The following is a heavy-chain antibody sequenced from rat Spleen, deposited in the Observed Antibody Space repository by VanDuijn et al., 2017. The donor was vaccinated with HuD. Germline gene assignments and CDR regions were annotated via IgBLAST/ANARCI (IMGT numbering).Heavy chain of an antibody. D-gene: IGHD1-1*01. CDR1: GYSITSNY. V-gene: IGHV3-1*01. J-gene: IGHJ2*01. Sequence: EVLLQESGPGLVKPSQSLSLTCSVTGYSITSNYWGWIRKFPGNKMEWMGYISYSGSTSYNPSLKSRISITRDTSKNQFFLQLNSVTTEDTATYYCARYRGSLQWPFDYWGQGVMVTVSS. CDR2: ISYSGST. CDR3: ARYRGSLQWPFDY.